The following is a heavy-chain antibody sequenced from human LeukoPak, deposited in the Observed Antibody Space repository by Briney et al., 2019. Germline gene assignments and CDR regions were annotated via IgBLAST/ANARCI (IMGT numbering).Heavy chain of an antibody. Sequence: SETLSLTCTVSGGSISSYYWSWIRQPPGKGLEWIGYIYYSGSTNHNPSLKSRVTISVDTSKNQFSLKLSSVTAADTAVYYCARSSCSSTSCWRGYFDYWGQGTLVTVSS. J-gene: IGHJ4*02. CDR2: IYYSGST. V-gene: IGHV4-59*01. CDR3: ARSSCSSTSCWRGYFDY. D-gene: IGHD2-2*01. CDR1: GGSISSYY.